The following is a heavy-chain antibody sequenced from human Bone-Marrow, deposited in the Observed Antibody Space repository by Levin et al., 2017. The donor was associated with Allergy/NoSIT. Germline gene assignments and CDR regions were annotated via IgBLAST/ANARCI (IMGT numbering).Heavy chain of an antibody. V-gene: IGHV3-9*01. CDR1: GFTFDDYA. J-gene: IGHJ4*02. CDR3: AKDLFPKYSSGCLDF. Sequence: SLKISCAASGFTFDDYAMYWVRQAPGKGLEWVSGISWNRDSKGYADSVKGRFTISRDNYKNYLYLEMNRLRAEDTALYYCAKDLFPKYSSGCLDFWGQGSLVTVSS. D-gene: IGHD6-19*01. CDR2: ISWNRDSK.